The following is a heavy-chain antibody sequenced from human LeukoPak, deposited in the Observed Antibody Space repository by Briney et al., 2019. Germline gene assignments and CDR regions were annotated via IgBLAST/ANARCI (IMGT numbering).Heavy chain of an antibody. V-gene: IGHV4-61*02. CDR1: GGSISSGSYY. J-gene: IGHJ3*02. CDR2: IYTSGST. Sequence: PSETLSLTCTVSGGSISSGSYYWSWIRQPAGKGLEWIGRIYTSGSTNYNPSLKSRVTISVDTSKNQSSLKLSSVTAADTAVYYCARDRYSYGLGGAFDIWGQGTMVTVSS. CDR3: ARDRYSYGLGGAFDI. D-gene: IGHD5-18*01.